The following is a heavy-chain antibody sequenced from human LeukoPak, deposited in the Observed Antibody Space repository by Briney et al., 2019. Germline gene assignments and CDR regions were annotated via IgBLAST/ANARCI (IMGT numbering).Heavy chain of an antibody. Sequence: EASVKVSCKASGYTFTSYDINWVRQATGQGLEWMGWMNPNSGKTGYAQKFQGRVTMTRNTSISTAYMELSRLRSEDTAVYYCARSPYYYDSSGYFDNYWGQGTLVTVSS. CDR3: ARSPYYYDSSGYFDNY. J-gene: IGHJ4*02. CDR1: GYTFTSYD. V-gene: IGHV1-8*01. D-gene: IGHD3-22*01. CDR2: MNPNSGKT.